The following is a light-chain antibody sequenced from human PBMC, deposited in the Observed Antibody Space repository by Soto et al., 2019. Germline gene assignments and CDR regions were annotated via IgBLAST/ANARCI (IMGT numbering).Light chain of an antibody. CDR3: QQYNNWPPTRT. CDR2: GAF. Sequence: EIVLTQSPATLSLSPGERATLSCRASQSVSSYLAWYQQKPGQAPRLLIYGAFTRATGIPARFSGSGSGTEFTLTISSLQSEDFAVYYCQQYNNWPPTRTFGQGTKVDIK. CDR1: QSVSSY. V-gene: IGKV3-15*01. J-gene: IGKJ1*01.